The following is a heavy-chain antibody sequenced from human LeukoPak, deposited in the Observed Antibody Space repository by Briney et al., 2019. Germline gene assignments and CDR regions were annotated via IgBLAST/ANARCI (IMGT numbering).Heavy chain of an antibody. Sequence: AXVKVSCKASGYTFTGYYMHWVRQAPGQGLEWMGWININNGGTKNTQKLQGRVTMTRDKSMSTAYMELSGLTSDDTAVYYCARGTGSSWFDPWGQGTLVTVSS. CDR1: GYTFTGYY. J-gene: IGHJ5*02. CDR3: ARGTGSSWFDP. CDR2: ININNGGT. V-gene: IGHV1-2*02. D-gene: IGHD2-8*02.